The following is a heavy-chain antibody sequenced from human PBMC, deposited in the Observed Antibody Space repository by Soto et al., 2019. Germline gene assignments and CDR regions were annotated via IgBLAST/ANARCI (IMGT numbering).Heavy chain of an antibody. D-gene: IGHD3-3*01. J-gene: IGHJ4*02. CDR2: IKQDGSVK. V-gene: IGHV3-7*01. CDR1: GFTFSSYW. CDR3: ARDKRDLRFLEWSYYFNY. Sequence: PGGSLRLSCAASGFTFSSYWMSWVRQAPGKGLEWVANIKQDGSVKFYVDSVKGRFTISRDNSKNTLYLQMNSLRAEDTAVYYCARDKRDLRFLEWSYYFNYWGQGTLVTVSS.